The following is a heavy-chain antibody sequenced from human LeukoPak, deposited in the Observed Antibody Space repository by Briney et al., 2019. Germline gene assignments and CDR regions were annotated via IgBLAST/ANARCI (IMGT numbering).Heavy chain of an antibody. CDR1: GYSISSGYY. D-gene: IGHD5-24*01. CDR3: AKDRRATNY. J-gene: IGHJ4*02. CDR2: INHSGST. Sequence: SETLSLTCTVSGYSISSGYYWGWIRQPPGKGLEWIGEINHSGSTNYNPSLKSRVTISVDTSKNQFSLKLSSVTAADTAVYYCAKDRRATNYWGQGTLVTVSS. V-gene: IGHV4-38-2*02.